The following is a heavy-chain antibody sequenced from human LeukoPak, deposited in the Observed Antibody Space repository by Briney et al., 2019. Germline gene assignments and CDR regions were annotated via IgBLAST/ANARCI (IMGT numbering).Heavy chain of an antibody. D-gene: IGHD4-17*01. J-gene: IGHJ4*02. CDR2: IKQDGSEK. V-gene: IGHV3-7*01. CDR3: ARDRWVTTRRQYYFDY. Sequence: GGSLRLSCAASGFTFNSYWMSWVRQAPGKGLEWVASIKQDGSEKYYVDSVKGRFTISRDNAKNSLYLQMNSLRAEDTAVYYCARDRWVTTRRQYYFDYLGQGTLVTVSS. CDR1: GFTFNSYW.